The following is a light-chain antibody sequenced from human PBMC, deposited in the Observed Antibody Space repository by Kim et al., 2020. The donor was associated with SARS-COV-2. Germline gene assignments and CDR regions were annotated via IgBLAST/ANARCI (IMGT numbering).Light chain of an antibody. Sequence: EIVLTQSPGTLSLSPGERATLSCRASQSVRNNYLAWYQQKPGQAPRLLIYGASNRATGIPDRFSGSGSGTDFTLTISRLEPEDFALYYCQHYGSSLFTFGPRTKVDIK. CDR2: GAS. J-gene: IGKJ3*01. V-gene: IGKV3-20*01. CDR3: QHYGSSLFT. CDR1: QSVRNNY.